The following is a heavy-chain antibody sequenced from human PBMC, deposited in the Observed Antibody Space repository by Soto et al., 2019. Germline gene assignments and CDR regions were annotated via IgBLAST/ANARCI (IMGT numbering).Heavy chain of an antibody. J-gene: IGHJ4*02. CDR1: GFTFTNAW. CDR3: YTDRRIASSDY. V-gene: IGHV3-15*01. CDR2: VKSKSDGETT. D-gene: IGHD2-21*01. Sequence: EVQLVESGGGLVKPGESLRLSCAASGFTFTNAWMGWVRQAPGKGLEWVGRVKSKSDGETTDYAAPVKGRFTISRDDSKTTLYLQMNRLDAEDTAVYYCYTDRRIASSDYWGQGTLVTVSS.